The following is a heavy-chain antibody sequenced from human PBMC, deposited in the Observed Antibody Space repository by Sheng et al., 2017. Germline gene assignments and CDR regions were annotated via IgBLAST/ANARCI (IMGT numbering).Heavy chain of an antibody. J-gene: IGHJ5*02. Sequence: QVQLQQWGAGLLKPSGTLSLTCAVSGGSFSGFFWSWISQPPGKELEWIGEINHSGSINYNPSLKSRVTISVDTSQNDFSLNLTSVTTADTAVYYCARGRNITIVRGLPKRRNWFDPWGQGTLVTVSS. D-gene: IGHD3-10*01. CDR3: ARGRNITIVRGLPKRRNWFDP. CDR1: GGSFSGFF. V-gene: IGHV4-34*01. CDR2: INHSGSI.